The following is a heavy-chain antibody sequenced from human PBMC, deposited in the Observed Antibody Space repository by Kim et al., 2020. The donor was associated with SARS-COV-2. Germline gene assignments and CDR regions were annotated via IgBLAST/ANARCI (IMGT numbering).Heavy chain of an antibody. J-gene: IGHJ4*01. CDR2: ISASAGST. V-gene: IGHV3-23*01. CDR3: AKDWATTISGVRGFDY. CDR1: AFTFSSYA. Sequence: GGSLRLSCAASAFTFSSYAMSWVRQAPGKGLEWVSGISASAGSTYYADSVKGRFTISRANSKHTLYLQMIILSAEDTAVYYCAKDWATTISGVRGFDYLG. D-gene: IGHD3-3*01.